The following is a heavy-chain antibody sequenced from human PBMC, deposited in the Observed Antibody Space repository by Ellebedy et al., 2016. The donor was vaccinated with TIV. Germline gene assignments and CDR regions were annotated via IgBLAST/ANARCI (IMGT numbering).Heavy chain of an antibody. CDR1: GFTFSNYG. CDR3: AKDLHIQRQWGFDH. J-gene: IGHJ4*02. V-gene: IGHV3-64*04. Sequence: PGGSLRLSCAASGFTFSNYGMHRVRQAPGKGLEYVSAISGNGGSTYYADSVKGRFTISRDNSISTLWLQMRGLRAEDTARYFCAKDLHIQRQWGFDHWGQGILVTVSS. CDR2: ISGNGGST. D-gene: IGHD5-18*01.